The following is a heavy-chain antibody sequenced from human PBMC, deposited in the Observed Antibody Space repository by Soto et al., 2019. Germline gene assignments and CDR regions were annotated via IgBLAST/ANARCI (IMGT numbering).Heavy chain of an antibody. V-gene: IGHV1-18*01. CDR1: GYTFTSYG. D-gene: IGHD7-27*01. CDR3: ARGANWGAFDI. J-gene: IGHJ3*02. Sequence: ASVKVSCKASGYTFTSYGISWVRQAPGKGLEWMGWISAYNGNTNYAQKLQGRATMTTDTSTNTASMELRSLRSDDTAVYYRARGANWGAFDIWGQGTMVTVSS. CDR2: ISAYNGNT.